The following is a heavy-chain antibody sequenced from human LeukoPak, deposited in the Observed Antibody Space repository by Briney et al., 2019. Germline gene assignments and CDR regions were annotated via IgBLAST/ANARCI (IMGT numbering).Heavy chain of an antibody. D-gene: IGHD6-19*01. CDR3: ARYNSAWKTDDY. V-gene: IGHV3-7*03. CDR2: IKQDGSDK. J-gene: IGHJ4*02. Sequence: GGSLRLSCAASGFTFNSYWITWVRRAPGKGLEWVADIKQDGSDKYYAGSVKGRFTISRDNAKNSLYLQMNSLRAEDTAVYFCARYNSAWKTDDYWGQGTLVTVSS. CDR1: GFTFNSYW.